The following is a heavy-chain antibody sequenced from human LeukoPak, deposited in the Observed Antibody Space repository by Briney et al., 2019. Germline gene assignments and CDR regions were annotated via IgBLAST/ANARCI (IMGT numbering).Heavy chain of an antibody. J-gene: IGHJ4*02. CDR2: ISSSSSYI. CDR1: GFTFSSYS. Sequence: GGSLRLSCAASGFTFSSYSMNWVRQAPGKGLEWVSSISSSSSYIYYADSVKGRFTISRDNAKNSLYLQMNSLRAEDTAVYYCARVRSGYSHENYFDYWGQGTLVTVSS. D-gene: IGHD5-18*01. CDR3: ARVRSGYSHENYFDY. V-gene: IGHV3-21*01.